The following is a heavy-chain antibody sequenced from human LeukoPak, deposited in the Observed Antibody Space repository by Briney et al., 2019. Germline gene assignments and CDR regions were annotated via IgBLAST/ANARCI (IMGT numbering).Heavy chain of an antibody. Sequence: SETLSLTCTVSGGSISSYYWSWIRQPPGKGLEWIGYIYYSGSTNYNPSLKSRVTISVDTSKNQFSLKLSSVTAADTAVYYCARVPPYYALDIWGQGTMVTVSS. D-gene: IGHD2/OR15-2a*01. CDR2: IYYSGST. CDR3: ARVPPYYALDI. V-gene: IGHV4-59*01. CDR1: GGSISSYY. J-gene: IGHJ3*02.